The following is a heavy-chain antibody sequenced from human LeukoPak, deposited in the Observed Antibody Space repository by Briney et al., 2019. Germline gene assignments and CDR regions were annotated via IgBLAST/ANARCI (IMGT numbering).Heavy chain of an antibody. CDR1: GFTFSSYA. CDR2: IRYDGSNK. CDR3: AKVPGRYCSSTSCSTDY. Sequence: GGSLRLSCAASGFTFSSYAMSWVRQAPGKGLEWVAFIRYDGSNKYYADSVKGRFTISRDNSKNTLYLQMNSLRAEDTAVYYCAKVPGRYCSSTSCSTDYWGQGTLVTVSS. J-gene: IGHJ4*02. D-gene: IGHD2-2*01. V-gene: IGHV3-30*02.